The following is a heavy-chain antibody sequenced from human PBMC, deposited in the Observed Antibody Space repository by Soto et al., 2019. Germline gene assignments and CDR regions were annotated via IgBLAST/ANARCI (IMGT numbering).Heavy chain of an antibody. D-gene: IGHD5-12*01. CDR3: ARGDIVATGRLDY. J-gene: IGHJ4*02. V-gene: IGHV1-2*04. CDR2: INPNSGGT. Sequence: ASVKVSCKASGYTFTGYYMHWVRQAPGQGLEWMGWINPNSGGTNYAQKFQGWVTMTRDTSISTAYMELSRLRSDDTAVYYCARGDIVATGRLDYWGQGTLVTVSS. CDR1: GYTFTGYY.